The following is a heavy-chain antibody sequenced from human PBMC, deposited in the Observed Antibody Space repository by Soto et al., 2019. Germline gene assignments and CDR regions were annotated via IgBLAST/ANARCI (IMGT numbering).Heavy chain of an antibody. Sequence: VKVSCKASGGTFSSYAISWVRQAPGQGLEWMGGIIPIFDTANYAQKFQGRVTITADESTSTAYMELSSLRSEDTAVYYCARVATGWIDYYYGMDVWGQGTTVTVSS. D-gene: IGHD5-12*01. CDR1: GGTFSSYA. CDR2: IIPIFDTA. V-gene: IGHV1-69*13. J-gene: IGHJ6*02. CDR3: ARVATGWIDYYYGMDV.